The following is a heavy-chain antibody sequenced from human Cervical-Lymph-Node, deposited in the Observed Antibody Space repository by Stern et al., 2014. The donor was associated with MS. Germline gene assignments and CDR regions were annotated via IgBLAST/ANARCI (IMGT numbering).Heavy chain of an antibody. CDR1: GILFSGAT. Sequence: VQLVQSGGGLVQPGGSLELSCAASGILFSGATIHWVRQPSGKGLEWIGRIRSKTNGYTATYNASVKGRFTISRDDSKNTAYLQMNSLKTEDTAVYYCVSDGSGWRNWGQGTLVTVSS. CDR2: IRSKTNGYTA. J-gene: IGHJ4*02. D-gene: IGHD3-10*01. CDR3: VSDGSGWRN. V-gene: IGHV3-73*01.